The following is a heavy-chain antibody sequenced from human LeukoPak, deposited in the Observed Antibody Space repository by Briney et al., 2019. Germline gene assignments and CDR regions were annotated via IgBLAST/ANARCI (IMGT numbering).Heavy chain of an antibody. J-gene: IGHJ4*02. CDR1: GGAFSSYA. Sequence: GASVKVSCKASGGAFSSYAISWVRQAPGQGLEWMGRIIPILGIANYAQKFQGRVTITADKSTSTAYMELSSLRSEDTAVYYCARRSLIWFGSFDYWVQGTLVTVSS. CDR3: ARRSLIWFGSFDY. CDR2: IIPILGIA. V-gene: IGHV1-69*04. D-gene: IGHD3-10*01.